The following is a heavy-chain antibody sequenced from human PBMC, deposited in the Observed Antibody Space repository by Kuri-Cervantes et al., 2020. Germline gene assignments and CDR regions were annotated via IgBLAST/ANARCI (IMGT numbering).Heavy chain of an antibody. V-gene: IGHV3-7*01. J-gene: IGHJ6*02. CDR1: GCTFSNNW. CDR3: ARERGHDSNSWYAYYYYGMDV. Sequence: GESLKIPCSASGCTFSNNWMSWVRQASGKGLEWLANIKQDGSEKYYVGVVKGRFTISRDNAKKSLHLQMNSLRAEDTAVYYRARERGHDSNSWYAYYYYGMDVWGQGTTVTVSS. D-gene: IGHD6-13*01. CDR2: IKQDGSEK.